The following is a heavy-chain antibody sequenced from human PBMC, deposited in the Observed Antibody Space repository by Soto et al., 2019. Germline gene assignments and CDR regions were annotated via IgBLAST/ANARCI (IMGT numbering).Heavy chain of an antibody. V-gene: IGHV5-51*01. CDR2: IYPGDSDT. D-gene: IGHD2-2*01. Sequence: PGESLKISCNGSGYSFTSDWIGWGRQMPWKGLEWMGIIYPGDSDTRYSPSFQGQVTISADKSISTAYLQWSSLKASDTAMCYCARFRTEDIVVVPLYYYYGMDVWGQGTTVTVSS. CDR3: ARFRTEDIVVVPLYYYYGMDV. J-gene: IGHJ6*02. CDR1: GYSFTSDW.